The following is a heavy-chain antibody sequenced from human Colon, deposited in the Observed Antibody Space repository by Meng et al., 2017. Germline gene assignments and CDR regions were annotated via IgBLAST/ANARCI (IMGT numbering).Heavy chain of an antibody. Sequence: SLRLSCAASGFTFSRYWMHWVRQAPGKGLVWVSRIKTDGVGTSYADSVKGRFTISRDNAKNTLYLQMNSLTAEDTAVYFCARGVGVEVAGTLDYWGQGTLVTVSS. CDR2: IKTDGVGT. V-gene: IGHV3-74*03. J-gene: IGHJ4*02. D-gene: IGHD6-13*01. CDR3: ARGVGVEVAGTLDY. CDR1: GFTFSRYW.